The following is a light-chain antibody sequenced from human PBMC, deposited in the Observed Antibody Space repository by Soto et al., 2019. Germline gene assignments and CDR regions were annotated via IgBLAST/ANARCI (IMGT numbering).Light chain of an antibody. CDR1: QSVSSN. CDR3: QKYNNWPLN. Sequence: EIVMTKSPATLSVSQGDRATLSCRASQSVSSNLAWYQQKPGQAPRLLIYGASTRATGIPARFSGSGSGTEFTLTISSLQSEDFAVYYCQKYNNWPLNCGGGNKGDIK. J-gene: IGKJ4*01. CDR2: GAS. V-gene: IGKV3-15*01.